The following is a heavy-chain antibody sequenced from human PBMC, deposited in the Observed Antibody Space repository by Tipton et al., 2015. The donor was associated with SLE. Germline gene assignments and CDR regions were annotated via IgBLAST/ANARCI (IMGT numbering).Heavy chain of an antibody. CDR1: GFTFSSYD. Sequence: SLRLSCAASGFTFSSYDMSWVRQAPGKGLAWVSTISGSGANSHYADSVRGRFTISRDNSKNTLYLQMNSLRAEDTAVYYCARDAYGDSTVLLDYWGQGTLVTVAS. CDR2: ISGSGANS. CDR3: ARDAYGDSTVLLDY. V-gene: IGHV3-23*01. D-gene: IGHD4-17*01. J-gene: IGHJ4*02.